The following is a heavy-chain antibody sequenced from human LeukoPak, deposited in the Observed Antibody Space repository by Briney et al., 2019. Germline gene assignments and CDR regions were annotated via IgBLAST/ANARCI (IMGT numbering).Heavy chain of an antibody. CDR2: INVYNGNT. CDR1: GYTFTTSG. Sequence: ASLKVSCKASGYTFTTSGINWVRQAPGQGLEWMGCINVYNGNTNYAQKFQGRITMTRDTSTNTAYMELRSLKSEDTAVYYCARDLLSWDPSFDYWGQGTLVTVSS. V-gene: IGHV1-18*01. CDR3: ARDLLSWDPSFDY. D-gene: IGHD1-26*01. J-gene: IGHJ4*02.